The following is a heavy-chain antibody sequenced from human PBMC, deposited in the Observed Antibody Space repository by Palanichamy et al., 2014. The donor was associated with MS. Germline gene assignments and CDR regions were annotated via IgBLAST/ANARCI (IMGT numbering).Heavy chain of an antibody. Sequence: NWMHWVRQAPGKGLVWVARIDNDGTGTSYADSVQGRFTISRDSAKNTVYLQMNSLSAEDTAVYYCTTTLDFWGQGTLVTVSS. CDR1: NW. J-gene: IGHJ4*02. CDR3: TTTLDF. CDR2: IDNDGTGT. V-gene: IGHV3-74*01.